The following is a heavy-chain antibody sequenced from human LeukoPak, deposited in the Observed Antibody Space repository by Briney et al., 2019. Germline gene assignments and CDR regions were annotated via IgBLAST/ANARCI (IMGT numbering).Heavy chain of an antibody. V-gene: IGHV4-59*01. CDR2: IYYSGST. CDR1: GGSISSYY. Sequence: PSETLSLTCTVSGGSISSYYWSWIRQPPGKGLEWIGYIYYSGSTNYNPSLKSRVTISVDTSKNQFSLKLSSVTAADTAVYYCARVAAVAGYYYYYMDVWGKGTTVTVSS. J-gene: IGHJ6*03. D-gene: IGHD6-19*01. CDR3: ARVAAVAGYYYYYMDV.